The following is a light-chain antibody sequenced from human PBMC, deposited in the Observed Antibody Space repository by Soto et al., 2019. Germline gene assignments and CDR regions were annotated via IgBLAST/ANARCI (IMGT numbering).Light chain of an antibody. J-gene: IGKJ2*01. Sequence: DIVMTQSPDSLAVSLGERATINCKSSQSVLYNSNNKNCLAWYQQRPGQPPKLLIYWASTRESGVPDRFSGSGSGTDFTLTITSLQAEDVAVYYCQQYESTPPTFGQGTKLEIK. CDR3: QQYESTPPT. V-gene: IGKV4-1*01. CDR2: WAS. CDR1: QSVLYNSNNKNC.